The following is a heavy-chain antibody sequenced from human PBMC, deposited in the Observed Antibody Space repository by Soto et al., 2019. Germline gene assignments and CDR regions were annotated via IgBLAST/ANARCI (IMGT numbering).Heavy chain of an antibody. J-gene: IGHJ6*02. CDR2: IIPIFGTA. Sequence: ASVKVSCKASGGTFSSYAISWVRQTPGQGLEWMGGIIPIFGTANYAQKFQGRVTITADESTSTAYMELSSLRSEDTAVYYCARDPNSSLVGATNYYYYGMDVWGQGTTVTVSS. D-gene: IGHD1-26*01. CDR3: ARDPNSSLVGATNYYYYGMDV. CDR1: GGTFSSYA. V-gene: IGHV1-69*13.